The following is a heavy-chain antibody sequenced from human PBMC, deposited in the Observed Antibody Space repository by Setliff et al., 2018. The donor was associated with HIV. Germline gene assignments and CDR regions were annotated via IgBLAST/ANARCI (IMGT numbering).Heavy chain of an antibody. CDR2: IIPIFGST. D-gene: IGHD3-10*01. Sequence: VASVKVSCKASGGTFRKYSISWVRQAPGQGLEWMGGIIPIFGSTRYAQKFQDRVTITADESTDTVEMQLSSLTSEDPAVYYCARDDHYYDLGSIYSDWYFDLWDRGTQVTVSS. V-gene: IGHV1-69*13. CDR1: GGTFRKYS. CDR3: ARDDHYYDLGSIYSDWYFDL. J-gene: IGHJ2*01.